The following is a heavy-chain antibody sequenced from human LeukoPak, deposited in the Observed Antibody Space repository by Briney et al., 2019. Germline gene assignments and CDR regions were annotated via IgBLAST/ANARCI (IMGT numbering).Heavy chain of an antibody. CDR1: GFTFSSYE. V-gene: IGHV3-48*03. CDR2: ISSSGSTI. Sequence: GGSLRLSCAASGFTFSSYEMNWVRQAPGKGLEWVSYISSSGSTIYYADSVKGRFTISRDNAKNSLYLQMNSLRAEDTAVYYCARGSSSWYGDAFDIWGQGTMVTVSS. CDR3: ARGSSSWYGDAFDI. D-gene: IGHD6-13*01. J-gene: IGHJ3*02.